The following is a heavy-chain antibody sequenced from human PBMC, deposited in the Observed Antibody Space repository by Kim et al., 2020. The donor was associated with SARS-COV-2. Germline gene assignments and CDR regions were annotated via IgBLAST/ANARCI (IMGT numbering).Heavy chain of an antibody. V-gene: IGHV3-23*01. D-gene: IGHD2-15*01. J-gene: IGHJ4*02. Sequence: GGSLRLSCAASGFTFSTYAMSWVRQAPGKGLEWVSTISGSGGSTYYADSVKGRFTISRDDSRNTLSLQMNSLRAEDTAAYYCAKCRGDSCYRGTDYLGQG. CDR3: AKCRGDSCYRGTDY. CDR1: GFTFSTYA. CDR2: ISGSGGST.